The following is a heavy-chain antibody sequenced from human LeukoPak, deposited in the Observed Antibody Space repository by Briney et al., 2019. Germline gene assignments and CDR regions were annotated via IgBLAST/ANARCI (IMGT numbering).Heavy chain of an antibody. Sequence: GGSLRLSCTASGFTFGDFAMSWVRQAPGKGLVWVGFIRSRAYGGTTEYAGSVKVRFTISRDDSKSIAYLQMNSLKTEDTAVYYCTRLPCSGGSCYWFDPWGQGTLVTVSS. CDR1: GFTFGDFA. D-gene: IGHD2-15*01. V-gene: IGHV3-49*04. CDR2: IRSRAYGGTT. J-gene: IGHJ5*02. CDR3: TRLPCSGGSCYWFDP.